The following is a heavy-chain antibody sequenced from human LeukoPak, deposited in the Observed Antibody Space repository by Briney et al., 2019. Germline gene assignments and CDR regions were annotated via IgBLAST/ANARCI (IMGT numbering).Heavy chain of an antibody. CDR2: ISSNSRTT. Sequence: PGGSLRLSCEASGFIFNTYGMAWVRQAPGKGLEWISYISSNSRTTAYADSVRGRFTIYRDNAKNSLSLQINRLRADDTGVYYCARGPHDDATGYSFSWGQGTQFTVS. J-gene: IGHJ5*02. CDR1: GFIFNTYG. V-gene: IGHV3-48*01. CDR3: ARGPHDDATGYSFS. D-gene: IGHD3-22*01.